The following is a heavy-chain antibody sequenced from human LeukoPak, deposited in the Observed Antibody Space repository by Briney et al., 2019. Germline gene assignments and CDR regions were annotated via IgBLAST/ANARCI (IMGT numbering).Heavy chain of an antibody. Sequence: SVKVSCKASGGTFSSYAISWVRQAPGQGLEWMGRINPILGIANYAQKFQGRVTITADKSTSTAYMELSRLRSEDTAVYYCARDRTSHIVVVTATNRGNAFDIWGQGTIVTASS. V-gene: IGHV1-69*04. CDR3: ARDRTSHIVVVTATNRGNAFDI. D-gene: IGHD2-21*02. CDR1: GGTFSSYA. CDR2: INPILGIA. J-gene: IGHJ3*02.